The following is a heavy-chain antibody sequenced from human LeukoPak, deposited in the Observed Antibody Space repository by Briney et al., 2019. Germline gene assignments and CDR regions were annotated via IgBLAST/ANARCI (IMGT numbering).Heavy chain of an antibody. CDR2: ISAYNGNT. CDR1: GYTFTSYG. J-gene: IGHJ6*03. Sequence: GASVKVSCKASGYTFTSYGISWVRQAPGQGLEWMGWISAYNGNTNYAQKLQGRVTMTTDTSTSTAYMELRSLRSDDTAVYYCARDGSITMVRGVITTTDTDYYMDVWGKGTTVTVSS. D-gene: IGHD3-10*01. V-gene: IGHV1-18*01. CDR3: ARDGSITMVRGVITTTDTDYYMDV.